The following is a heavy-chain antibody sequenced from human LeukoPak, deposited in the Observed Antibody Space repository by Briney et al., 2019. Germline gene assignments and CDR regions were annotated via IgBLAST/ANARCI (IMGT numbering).Heavy chain of an antibody. Sequence: GGSLRLSCAASGFTFSSYGMHWVRQAPGKGLEWVAFIRYDGSNKYYADSVKGRFTISRDNSKNTLYLQMNSLRAEDTAVYYCAKDRYYYDSSGYYPCCFDYWRQGTLVTVSS. CDR3: AKDRYYYDSSGYYPCCFDY. CDR1: GFTFSSYG. V-gene: IGHV3-30*02. D-gene: IGHD3-22*01. CDR2: IRYDGSNK. J-gene: IGHJ4*02.